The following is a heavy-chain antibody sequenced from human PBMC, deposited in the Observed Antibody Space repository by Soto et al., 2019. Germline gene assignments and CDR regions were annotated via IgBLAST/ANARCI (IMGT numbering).Heavy chain of an antibody. CDR3: AKVIDSGYAAYYYYYGMDV. D-gene: IGHD5-12*01. CDR1: GFTFSSYA. J-gene: IGHJ6*02. CDR2: ISGSGGST. V-gene: IGHV3-23*01. Sequence: GGSLRLSCAASGFTFSSYAMSWVRQAPGKGLEWVSAISGSGGSTYYADSVKGRFTISRDNSKNTLYLQMNSLRAEDTAVYYCAKVIDSGYAAYYYYYGMDVWGQGTTVTVSS.